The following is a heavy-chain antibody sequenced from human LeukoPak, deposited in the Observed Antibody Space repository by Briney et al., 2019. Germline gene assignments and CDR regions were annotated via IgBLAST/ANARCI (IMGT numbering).Heavy chain of an antibody. CDR3: ARDRGYDWTFHY. J-gene: IGHJ4*02. CDR1: GGSISGYH. Sequence: SETLSLTCTVTGGSISGYHWNWIRLSPGKGLEWIANIFYTGNADYNPSLESRVTISVDTSKNQFSLKLSSVTAADTAVYYCARDRGYDWTFHYWGQGTLVTVSS. CDR2: IFYTGNA. V-gene: IGHV4-59*12. D-gene: IGHD3-3*01.